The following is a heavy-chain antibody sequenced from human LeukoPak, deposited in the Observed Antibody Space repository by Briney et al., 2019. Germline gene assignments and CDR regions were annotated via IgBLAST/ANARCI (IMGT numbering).Heavy chain of an antibody. D-gene: IGHD6-13*01. J-gene: IGHJ6*02. Sequence: GRSLRLSCAASGFTFSSYGMHWVRQAPGKGLEWVAVIWYDGSNKYYADSVKGRFTISRDNSKNTLYLQMNSLRAEDTAVYYCARDTDSSSWGYYYYGMDVWGQGTTVTVSS. CDR3: ARDTDSSSWGYYYYGMDV. CDR1: GFTFSSYG. CDR2: IWYDGSNK. V-gene: IGHV3-33*01.